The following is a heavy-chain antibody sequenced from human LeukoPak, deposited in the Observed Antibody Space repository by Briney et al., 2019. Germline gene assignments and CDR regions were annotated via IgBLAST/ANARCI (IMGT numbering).Heavy chain of an antibody. V-gene: IGHV3-7*01. CDR1: GFAFSSYW. J-gene: IGHJ4*02. D-gene: IGHD1-26*01. CDR3: ARDKIVGATYFDY. CDR2: IKQDGSEK. Sequence: GGSLRLSCAASGFAFSSYWMSWVRQAPGKGLEWVADIKQDGSEKYYVDSVKGRFTISRDNAKNSLYLQMNSLRAEDTAVYYCARDKIVGATYFDYWGQGTLVTVSS.